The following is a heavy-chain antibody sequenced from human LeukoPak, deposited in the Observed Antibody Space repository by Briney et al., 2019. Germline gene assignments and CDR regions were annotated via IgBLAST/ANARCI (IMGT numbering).Heavy chain of an antibody. CDR2: IYYSGST. D-gene: IGHD4-11*01. J-gene: IGHJ2*01. CDR3: ARDRTTHWYFDL. Sequence: SETLSLTCTVSGGSISSSSYYWGWIRQPPGKGLEWIGSIYYSGSTYYNPSLKSRVTISVDTSKNQFSLKLSSVTAADTAVYYCARDRTTHWYFDLWGRGTLVTVSS. V-gene: IGHV4-39*07. CDR1: GGSISSSSYY.